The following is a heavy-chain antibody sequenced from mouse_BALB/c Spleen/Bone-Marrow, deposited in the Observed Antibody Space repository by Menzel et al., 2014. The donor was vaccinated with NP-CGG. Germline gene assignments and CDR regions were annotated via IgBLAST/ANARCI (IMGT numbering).Heavy chain of an antibody. J-gene: IGHJ3*01. Sequence: VQLQQSGAELVKPGASVKLSRTASGFYIKDTYMYWVKQRPEQGLEWIGRIDPANGNTKYDSKFQDKATITADTSSNTAYLQLSSLTSEDTAVYYCARYYYGSSLFAYWGQGTLVTVSA. D-gene: IGHD1-1*01. CDR3: ARYYYGSSLFAY. V-gene: IGHV14-3*02. CDR2: IDPANGNT. CDR1: GFYIKDTY.